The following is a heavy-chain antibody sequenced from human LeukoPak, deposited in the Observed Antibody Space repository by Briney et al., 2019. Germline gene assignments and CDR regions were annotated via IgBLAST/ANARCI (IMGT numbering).Heavy chain of an antibody. D-gene: IGHD2/OR15-2a*01. CDR1: GGTFSSYA. CDR2: IIPIFGIA. J-gene: IGHJ4*02. V-gene: IGHV1-69*04. CDR3: ARELAADFHFDY. Sequence: SVKVSCKASGGTFSSYAISWVRQAPGQGLEWMGRIIPIFGIANYAQKFQGRVTITADKSTSTAYMELSSLRSEDTAVYYCARELAADFHFDYWGQGTLVTVSS.